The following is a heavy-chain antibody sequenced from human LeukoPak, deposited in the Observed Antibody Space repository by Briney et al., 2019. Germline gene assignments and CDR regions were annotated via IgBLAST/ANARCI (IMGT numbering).Heavy chain of an antibody. CDR3: ARGAYCSSTSCLHYFDY. V-gene: IGHV4-34*01. Sequence: SETLSLTCAVYGGSFSGYYWSWIRQPPGKGLEWIGEINHSGSTNYNPSLKSRVTISVDTSKNQFSLKLSSVTAADTAVYYCARGAYCSSTSCLHYFDYWGQGTLVTVSS. CDR2: INHSGST. CDR1: GGSFSGYY. J-gene: IGHJ4*02. D-gene: IGHD2-2*01.